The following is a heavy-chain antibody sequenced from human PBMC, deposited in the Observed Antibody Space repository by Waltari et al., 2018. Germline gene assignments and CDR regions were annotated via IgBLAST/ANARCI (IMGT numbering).Heavy chain of an antibody. J-gene: IGHJ4*02. V-gene: IGHV4-39*01. CDR1: GGSMTSTGDY. Sequence: QLQLQESGPGLLKPSETLSLTCTVSGGSMTSTGDYWGWIRQPPGKGLEWIGSIYQSGNTYYNPSLKSRVARSLDLSKNQFSLKLRSVTAADTALYYCARHRYAGLVTVHYWGQGALVTVSS. CDR2: IYQSGNT. CDR3: ARHRYAGLVTVHY. D-gene: IGHD2-8*02.